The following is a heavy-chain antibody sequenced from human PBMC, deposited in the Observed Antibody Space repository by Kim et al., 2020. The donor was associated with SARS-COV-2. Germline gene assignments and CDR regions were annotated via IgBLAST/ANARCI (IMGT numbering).Heavy chain of an antibody. CDR3: AKVGSSHLYYYYGMDV. J-gene: IGHJ6*02. V-gene: IGHV3-33*06. Sequence: GGSLRLSCAASGFTFSSYGMHWVRQAPGKGLEWVAVIWYDGSNKYYADSVKGRFTISRDNSKNTLYLQMNSLRAEDTAVYYCAKVGSSHLYYYYGMDVWGQGTTVTVSS. D-gene: IGHD6-19*01. CDR1: GFTFSSYG. CDR2: IWYDGSNK.